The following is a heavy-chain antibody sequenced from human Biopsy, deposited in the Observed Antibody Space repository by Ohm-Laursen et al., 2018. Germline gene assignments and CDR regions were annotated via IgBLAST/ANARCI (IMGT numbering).Heavy chain of an antibody. CDR2: VDHDGRA. Sequence: SDTLSLTCTVYGGTYSGYYWSWVRQPPGKGLEWIGEVDHDGRANYNPSLKSRVTISGDMSKKQFSLKLNGVTAADTAVYYCARFIVPSLHCSNGVCPIRWFDPWGQGTLVTVSS. D-gene: IGHD2-2*01. J-gene: IGHJ5*02. V-gene: IGHV4-34*01. CDR3: ARFIVPSLHCSNGVCPIRWFDP. CDR1: GGTYSGYY.